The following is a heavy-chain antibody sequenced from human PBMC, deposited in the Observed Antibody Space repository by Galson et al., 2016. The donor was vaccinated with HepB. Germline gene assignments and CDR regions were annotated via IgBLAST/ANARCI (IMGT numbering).Heavy chain of an antibody. D-gene: IGHD3-10*01. V-gene: IGHV4-31*03. Sequence: TLSLTCTVSGGSIRSGGSYWTWIRQHPGKGPEWIGCLYDSGSTYYNPSLRSRVTISVDTSKNQFSLRLRSVTAADTAVYYCARDRDSMVRGVPYGVDVWGQGTTVTVSS. J-gene: IGHJ6*02. CDR1: GGSIRSGGSY. CDR3: ARDRDSMVRGVPYGVDV. CDR2: LYDSGST.